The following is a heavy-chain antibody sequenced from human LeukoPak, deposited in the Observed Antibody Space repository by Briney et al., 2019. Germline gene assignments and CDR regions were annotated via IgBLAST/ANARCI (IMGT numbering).Heavy chain of an antibody. V-gene: IGHV4-34*01. CDR1: GGSFSGYY. CDR3: ARETIVVVTNWFDP. CDR2: INHSGST. Sequence: SETLSLTCTVYGGSFSGYYWSWIRQPPGKGLEWIGKINHSGSTNYNPSLKSRVTISVDTSKNQFSLKLSSVTAADTAVYYCARETIVVVTNWFDPWGQGTLVTVSS. J-gene: IGHJ5*02. D-gene: IGHD2-21*02.